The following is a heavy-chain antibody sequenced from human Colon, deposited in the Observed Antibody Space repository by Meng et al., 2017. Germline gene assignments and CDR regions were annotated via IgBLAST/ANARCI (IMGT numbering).Heavy chain of an antibody. D-gene: IGHD3-9*01. CDR3: ARARSGFGSFDI. V-gene: IGHV3-33*01. J-gene: IGHJ3*02. CDR1: GISFSSCG. CDR2: IWYDGSDK. Sequence: GSSMKISCEASGISFSSCGLHWVRQAPGEGLGWVAVIWYDGSDKYYADSVKGRFIISRDNSKTTMYVQMNSLRVEDTAVYYCARARSGFGSFDIWGQGTMVTVSS.